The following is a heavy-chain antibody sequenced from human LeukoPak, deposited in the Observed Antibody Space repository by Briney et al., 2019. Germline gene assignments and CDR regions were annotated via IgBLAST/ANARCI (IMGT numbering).Heavy chain of an antibody. J-gene: IGHJ4*02. CDR3: ARDPLGGAAY. CDR1: GGSFSGYY. D-gene: IGHD3-10*01. V-gene: IGHV4-34*01. Sequence: SETLSLTCAVYGGSFSGYYWSWIRQPPGKGLEWIGEINHSGSTNYNPSLKSRVTISVDTSKNQFSLKLSSVTAADTAVYYCARDPLGGAAYWGQGTLVTVSS. CDR2: INHSGST.